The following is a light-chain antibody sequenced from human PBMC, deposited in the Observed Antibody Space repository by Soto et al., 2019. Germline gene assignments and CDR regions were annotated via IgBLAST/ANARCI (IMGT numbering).Light chain of an antibody. J-gene: IGKJ1*01. CDR2: KAS. CDR3: QQYNTYSPVT. Sequence: DIQMTQSPSTLSASVGDRVTITCRASQSISSWLAWYQQKPGKARKLLIYKASSLESGVPSRFSGSGSGTEFTLTISSLQPDDFATYYCQQYNTYSPVTFGQGTKVEIK. CDR1: QSISSW. V-gene: IGKV1-5*03.